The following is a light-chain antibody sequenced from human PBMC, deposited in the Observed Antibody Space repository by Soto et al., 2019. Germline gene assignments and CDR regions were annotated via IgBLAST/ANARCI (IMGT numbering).Light chain of an antibody. CDR2: DVS. J-gene: IGLJ1*01. CDR3: SSFAGTNTFALYV. CDR1: SSDVGGYNF. V-gene: IGLV2-11*01. Sequence: ALTQPRSVSGSPGQSVTISCTGTSSDVGGYNFVSWYQQHPGKAPKLMMYDVSQRPSGVPDRFSASKSGNTASLTISGLQADDEADYYCSSFAGTNTFALYVFGTGTKVTVL.